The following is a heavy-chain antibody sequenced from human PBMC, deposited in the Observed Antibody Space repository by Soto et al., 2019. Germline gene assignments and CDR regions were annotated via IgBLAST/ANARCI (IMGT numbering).Heavy chain of an antibody. J-gene: IGHJ4*02. CDR1: GYTFTSYG. D-gene: IGHD3-10*01. V-gene: IGHV1-18*01. Sequence: QVHLVQSGAEVKKPGASVKVSCKGSGYTFTSYGITWVRQAPGQGLEWMGWISAHNGNTDDAQKLQGRVTVTRDTSPRTAYLELRSLRSDDTAVYYCARGRYGAYWGEGALVTVSS. CDR3: ARGRYGAY. CDR2: ISAHNGNT.